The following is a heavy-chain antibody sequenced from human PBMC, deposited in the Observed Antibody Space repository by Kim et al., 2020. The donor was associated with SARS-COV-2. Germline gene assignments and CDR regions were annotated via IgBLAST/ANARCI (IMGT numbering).Heavy chain of an antibody. J-gene: IGHJ1*01. D-gene: IGHD3-3*01. Sequence: SETLSLTCAVYGGSFSGYYWSWIRQPPGKGLEWIGEINHSGSTNYNPSLKSRVTISVDTSKNQFSLKLSSVTAADTAVYYCARGGRDFWSGYYSAAEYFQHWGQGTLVTVSS. CDR2: INHSGST. CDR3: ARGGRDFWSGYYSAAEYFQH. CDR1: GGSFSGYY. V-gene: IGHV4-34*01.